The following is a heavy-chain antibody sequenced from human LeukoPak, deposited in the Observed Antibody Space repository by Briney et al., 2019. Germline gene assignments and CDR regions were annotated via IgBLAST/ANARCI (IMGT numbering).Heavy chain of an antibody. CDR2: ISSSSTYI. CDR1: GSTFSSYS. J-gene: IGHJ4*02. CDR3: ARGPTPQTYYYDSSGYSD. V-gene: IGHV3-21*01. D-gene: IGHD3-22*01. Sequence: GGSLRLSCAASGSTFSSYSMNWVRQAPGKGLEWVSSISSSSTYIYYADSVNGRFTIPRDNAKNSLYLQMNSLRAEDTAMYYCARGPTPQTYYYDSSGYSDWGQGTLVTVSS.